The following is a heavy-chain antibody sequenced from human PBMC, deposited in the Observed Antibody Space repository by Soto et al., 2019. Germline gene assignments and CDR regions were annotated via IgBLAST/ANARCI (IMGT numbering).Heavy chain of an antibody. CDR3: VREWVDTYGLHPPLGLDV. J-gene: IGHJ6*02. Sequence: EVQLVESGGALVQPGGSQRLSCVASGFTFSIYDMHWVRQATGKGLEWVSAIGVAGETYYSGSVKGRFTISRENAKNSLYLQMNSLRVEDTAIYYCVREWVDTYGLHPPLGLDVWGQGTTVTVSS. V-gene: IGHV3-13*01. CDR2: IGVAGET. D-gene: IGHD5-18*01. CDR1: GFTFSIYD.